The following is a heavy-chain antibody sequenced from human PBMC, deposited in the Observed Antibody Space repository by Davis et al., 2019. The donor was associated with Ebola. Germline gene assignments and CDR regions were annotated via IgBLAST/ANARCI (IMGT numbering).Heavy chain of an antibody. Sequence: GESLTISCAASGFTFSGSAMHWVRQASGKGLEWVGRIRSKANSYATAYAASVKGRFTISRDDSKNTAYLQMNSLRDEDTAVYYCARSYPGGGLDYWGQGTLVTVSS. J-gene: IGHJ4*02. CDR1: GFTFSGSA. CDR2: IRSKANSYAT. CDR3: ARSYPGGGLDY. V-gene: IGHV3-73*01. D-gene: IGHD3-16*01.